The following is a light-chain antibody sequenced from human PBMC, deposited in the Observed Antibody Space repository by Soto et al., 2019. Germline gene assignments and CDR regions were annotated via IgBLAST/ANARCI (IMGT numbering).Light chain of an antibody. J-gene: IGKJ1*01. CDR3: QQYSGSLPWT. CDR2: GAS. CDR1: QSVSTTY. V-gene: IGKV3-20*01. Sequence: EIVLTQSPGTLSLSPGERVALSCRASQSVSTTYLAWYQQKPGQAPRLLIYGASSRATGIPDRFSGSGYGTDFTLTISRLEPEDFAVYYCQQYSGSLPWTFGQGTKVDTK.